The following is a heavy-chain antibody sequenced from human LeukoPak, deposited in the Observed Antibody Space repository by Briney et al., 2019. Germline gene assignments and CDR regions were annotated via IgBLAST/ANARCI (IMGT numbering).Heavy chain of an antibody. CDR2: LYSGGRT. Sequence: GSLRPTCVASGSPASSNYMSWVRQAQGKGLGWDSALYSGGRTYYADSVKDRSTLSRDNSKNTLYLQMNSRRAEDTDVYYCARDLAAGTGSLGYWGQGTLVTVSS. CDR3: ARDLAAGTGSLGY. J-gene: IGHJ4*02. V-gene: IGHV3-66*01. CDR1: GSPASSNY. D-gene: IGHD6-13*01.